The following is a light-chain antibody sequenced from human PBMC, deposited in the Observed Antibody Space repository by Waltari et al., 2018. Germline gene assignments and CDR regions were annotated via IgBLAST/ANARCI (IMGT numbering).Light chain of an antibody. J-gene: IGKJ4*01. V-gene: IGKV1-5*03. CDR1: QRLRIH. CDR3: QQYNIYPVT. CDR2: KTS. Sequence: MTQSLSPLLASVGDKVTIICRAGQRLRIHLAWYQQKPGKAPKLLIYKTSRLETGVPSRFSGTGSGTEFTLTISSLQPDDIATYYCQQYNIYPVTFGGGTKVEIK.